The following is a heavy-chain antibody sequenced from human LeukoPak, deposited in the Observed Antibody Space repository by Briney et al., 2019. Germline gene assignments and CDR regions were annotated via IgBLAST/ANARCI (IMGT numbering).Heavy chain of an antibody. CDR3: ARDSPFDYYDSSGYKY. D-gene: IGHD3-22*01. CDR2: ISSNGGST. Sequence: GGSLRLSCAASGFTFSSYAMHWVRQAPGKGLEYVSAISSNGGSTYYANSVKGRFTISRDNSKNTLYLQMGSLRAEDMAVYYCARDSPFDYYDSSGYKYWGQGTLVTVSS. J-gene: IGHJ4*02. V-gene: IGHV3-64*01. CDR1: GFTFSSYA.